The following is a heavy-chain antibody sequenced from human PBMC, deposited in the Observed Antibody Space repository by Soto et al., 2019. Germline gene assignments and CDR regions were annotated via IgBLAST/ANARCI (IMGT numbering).Heavy chain of an antibody. D-gene: IGHD2-15*01. CDR3: ASSRYCSGGSCYPTLCYFEY. CDR1: GYTFTSYG. CDR2: ISAYNGNT. Sequence: ASVKVSCKASGYTFTSYGISWVRQAPGQGLEWMGWISAYNGNTNYAQKLQGRVTMTTDTSTSTAYMELRSLRSDDTAVYYCASSRYCSGGSCYPTLCYFEYWGQGTLVTVSS. V-gene: IGHV1-18*01. J-gene: IGHJ4*02.